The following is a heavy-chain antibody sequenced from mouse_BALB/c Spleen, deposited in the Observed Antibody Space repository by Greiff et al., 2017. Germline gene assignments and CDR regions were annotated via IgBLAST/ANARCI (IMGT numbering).Heavy chain of an antibody. D-gene: IGHD4-1*01. V-gene: IGHV14-3*02. CDR2: IDPANGNT. J-gene: IGHJ3*01. CDR1: GFNIEDTY. Sequence: EVQLQESGAELVKPGASVKLSCTASGFNIEDTYMHWVKQRPEQGLEWIGRIDPANGNTKYDPKFQGKATITADTSSNTAYLQLSSLTSEDTAVYYCANWDEGWFAYWGQGTLVTVSA. CDR3: ANWDEGWFAY.